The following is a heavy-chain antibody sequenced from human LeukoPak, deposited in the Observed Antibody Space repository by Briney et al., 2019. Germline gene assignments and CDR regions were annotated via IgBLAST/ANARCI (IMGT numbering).Heavy chain of an antibody. Sequence: GGSLRLSCAASGFTFDDHGMSWVRQAPGKGLEWVSGISWNGDSTGYADSVKGRFTISRDNAKNSLYLQMNSLRAEDTALYYCARDDCSGGSCLTTPYFDYWGQGTLVTVSS. CDR2: ISWNGDST. CDR1: GFTFDDHG. J-gene: IGHJ4*02. CDR3: ARDDCSGGSCLTTPYFDY. D-gene: IGHD2-15*01. V-gene: IGHV3-20*04.